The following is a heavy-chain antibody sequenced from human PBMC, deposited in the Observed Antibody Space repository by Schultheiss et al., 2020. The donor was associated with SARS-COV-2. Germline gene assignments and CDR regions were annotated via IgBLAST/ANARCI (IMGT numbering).Heavy chain of an antibody. CDR2: IYYSGST. CDR1: GGSISSSSYY. J-gene: IGHJ4*02. D-gene: IGHD2-15*01. CDR3: ARFPDCSGGSCYPAPFDY. Sequence: SQTLSLTCTVSGGSISSSSYYWGWIRQPPGKGLEWIGNIYYSGSTFYNPSLKSRITISVDTSKNQSSLKLTSVTAADTAVYYCARFPDCSGGSCYPAPFDYWGQGTLVTVAS. V-gene: IGHV4-39*01.